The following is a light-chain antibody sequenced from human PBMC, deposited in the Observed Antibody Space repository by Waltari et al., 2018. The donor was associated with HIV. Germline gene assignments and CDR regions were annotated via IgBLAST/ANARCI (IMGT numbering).Light chain of an antibody. CDR3: QQSSDLPST. CDR2: AAS. Sequence: DIQMTQSSSSLSASIGDRVTITCRASHTIYHYLTWYQHEPGKPPKLLIYAASTLQRGVPSRFSASGSGTDFTLTIDNLQPEDFATYYCQQSSDLPSTFGPGTKVDLK. CDR1: HTIYHY. V-gene: IGKV1-39*01. J-gene: IGKJ3*01.